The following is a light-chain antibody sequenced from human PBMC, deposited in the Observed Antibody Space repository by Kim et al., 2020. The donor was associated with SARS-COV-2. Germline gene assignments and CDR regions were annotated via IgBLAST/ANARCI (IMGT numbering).Light chain of an antibody. J-gene: IGKJ1*01. CDR2: KAS. CDR3: QQYNAFPRT. CDR1: QSISSW. Sequence: DIQMTQSPSALSASVGDRVTITCRASQSISSWLAWYQQKPGRAPNLLVYKASSLESGVPSRFSGSGSGTEFTLTISSLHPDDFATYYCQQYNAFPRTFGQGTKVEIK. V-gene: IGKV1-5*03.